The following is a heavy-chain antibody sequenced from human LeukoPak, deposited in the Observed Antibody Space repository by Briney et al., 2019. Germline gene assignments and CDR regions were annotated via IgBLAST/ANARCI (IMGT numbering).Heavy chain of an antibody. J-gene: IGHJ4*02. CDR2: ISSSSSYI. Sequence: GGSLRLSCAASGFPLSSYAMSWVRQAPGKGLEWVSSISSSSSYIYYADSVKGRFTISRDNAKNSLYLQMNSLRAEDTAVYYCARFTYYYDSSGLPFDYWGQGTLVTVSS. CDR1: GFPLSSYA. V-gene: IGHV3-21*01. D-gene: IGHD3-22*01. CDR3: ARFTYYYDSSGLPFDY.